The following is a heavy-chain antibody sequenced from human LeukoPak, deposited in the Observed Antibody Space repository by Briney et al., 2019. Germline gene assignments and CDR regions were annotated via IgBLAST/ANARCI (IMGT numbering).Heavy chain of an antibody. CDR2: IYSGGDT. V-gene: IGHV3-53*01. CDR1: GFTFSSYS. Sequence: PGGSLRLSCAASGFTFSSYSMNWVRQAPGKGLEWVSLIYSGGDTYYADSVKGRFTISRDNSKNMLYLQMNSLRAEDTAVYYCARAFRYYDSSVYYQYYFDYWGQGTLVTVSS. D-gene: IGHD3-22*01. J-gene: IGHJ4*02. CDR3: ARAFRYYDSSVYYQYYFDY.